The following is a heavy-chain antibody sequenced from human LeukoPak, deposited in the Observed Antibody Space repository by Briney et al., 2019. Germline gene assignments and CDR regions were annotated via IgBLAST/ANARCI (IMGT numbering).Heavy chain of an antibody. Sequence: SETLSLTCTVSGGSISNYYWTWIRQSAGKGLEWVWRIYPSGSSTYNPSLKSRVTMSVDTSKNQFSLKLSSVTAADTAVYYCARGYYDSSGYYYSPFDYWGQGTLVTVSS. CDR2: IYPSGSS. D-gene: IGHD3-22*01. J-gene: IGHJ4*02. CDR3: ARGYYDSSGYYYSPFDY. CDR1: GGSISNYY. V-gene: IGHV4-4*07.